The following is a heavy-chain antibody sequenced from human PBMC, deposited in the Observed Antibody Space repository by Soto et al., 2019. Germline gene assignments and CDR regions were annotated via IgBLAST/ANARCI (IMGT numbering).Heavy chain of an antibody. CDR3: ARLTVPAARPYYYYGMDV. CDR1: GYSFPSYW. CDR2: IYPGGSDT. D-gene: IGHD2-2*01. V-gene: IGHV5-51*01. J-gene: IGHJ6*02. Sequence: PGESLKISCKGSGYSFPSYWIGWVRQMPGKGLEWMGIIYPGGSDTRYSPSFPGQVTISADKSISTAYLQWSSLKASDTAMYYCARLTVPAARPYYYYGMDVWGQGTTVTVSS.